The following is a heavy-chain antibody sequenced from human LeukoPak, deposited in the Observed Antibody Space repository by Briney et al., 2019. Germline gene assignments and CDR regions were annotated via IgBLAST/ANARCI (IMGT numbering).Heavy chain of an antibody. D-gene: IGHD3-22*01. J-gene: IGHJ4*02. CDR2: ISGSGGST. Sequence: GGSLRLSCAASGFTFSSYGMSWVRQAPGKGLEWVSAISGSGGSTYYADSVKGRFTISRDNSKNTLYLQMNSLRAEDTAVYYCAKGADSSGYYWYFDYWGQGTLVTVSS. CDR3: AKGADSSGYYWYFDY. CDR1: GFTFSSYG. V-gene: IGHV3-23*01.